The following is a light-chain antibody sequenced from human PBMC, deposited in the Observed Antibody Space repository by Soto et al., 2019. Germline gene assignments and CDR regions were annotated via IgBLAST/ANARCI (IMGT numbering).Light chain of an antibody. CDR3: ATWDDSLSGPV. J-gene: IGLJ1*01. V-gene: IGLV1-47*01. CDR2: RNN. Sequence: LLSPQPPTSATPGPRVTLSCSCRSPKTGSNYVFWYQQLPGTAPKLLIYRNNERPSGVPDRFSGSKSGTSASLAISGLRSEDEADYHCATWDDSLSGPVFGTGTKVTVL. CDR1: SPKTGSNY.